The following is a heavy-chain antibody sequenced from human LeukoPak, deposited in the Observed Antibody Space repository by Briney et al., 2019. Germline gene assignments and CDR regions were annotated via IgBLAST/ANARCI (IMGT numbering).Heavy chain of an antibody. J-gene: IGHJ6*02. CDR1: GFTFSSYA. V-gene: IGHV3-23*01. D-gene: IGHD1-14*01. Sequence: GGSLRLSCAASGFTFSSYAMSWVRQAPGKGLEWVSAISGSGGSTYYADSVKGRFTISRDNSKNTLYPQMNSLRAEDTAVYYCAKGPTGRAQTYYYYGMDVWGQGTTVTVSS. CDR3: AKGPTGRAQTYYYYGMDV. CDR2: ISGSGGST.